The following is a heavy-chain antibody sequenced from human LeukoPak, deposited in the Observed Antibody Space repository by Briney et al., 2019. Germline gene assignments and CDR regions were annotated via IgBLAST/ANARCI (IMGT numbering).Heavy chain of an antibody. CDR2: INPNSGGT. D-gene: IGHD6-6*01. CDR1: GYTFTAYY. V-gene: IGHV1-2*02. CDR3: ARDVGAARDH. J-gene: IGHJ4*02. Sequence: ASVKVSCKASGYTFTAYYIHWMRQAPGQGLEWMGWINPNSGGTNYAQKFQGRVTMTRDTSISTAYMELSTLRSDDTAVYYCARDVGAARDHWGQGTLVTVSS.